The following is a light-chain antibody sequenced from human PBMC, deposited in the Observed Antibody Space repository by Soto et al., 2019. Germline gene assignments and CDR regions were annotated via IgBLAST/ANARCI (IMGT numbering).Light chain of an antibody. J-gene: IGLJ1*01. V-gene: IGLV7-46*01. CDR1: TGPVTNGHF. CDR3: LLSYSGRLYV. CDR2: DTD. Sequence: QAVVTQEPSLTVSPGGTVTLTCSSSTGPVTNGHFPYWFQQKPGQAPRPLIYDTDTKHSWTPARFSGSLLGDKAALTLSGARPEDEADYYCLLSYSGRLYVFGPGTKLTVL.